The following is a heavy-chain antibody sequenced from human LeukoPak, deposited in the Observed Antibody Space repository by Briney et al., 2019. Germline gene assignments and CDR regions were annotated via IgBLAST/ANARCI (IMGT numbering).Heavy chain of an antibody. CDR2: VKQDGTEK. CDR1: GFTFRDYW. CDR3: ARAGGTSWADY. J-gene: IGHJ4*02. D-gene: IGHD6-13*01. Sequence: GGSLRLSCEASGFTFRDYWMTWVRQAPGKGLEWVANVKQDGTEKFYVNSVKGRFTISRDNGKNSLYLQMNSLRVEDTAIYYCARAGGTSWADYWGQGTLVTVSS. V-gene: IGHV3-7*01.